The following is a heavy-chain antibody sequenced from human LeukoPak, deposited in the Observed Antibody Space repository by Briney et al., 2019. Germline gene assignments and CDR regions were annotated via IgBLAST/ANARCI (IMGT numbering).Heavy chain of an antibody. J-gene: IGHJ5*02. V-gene: IGHV4-59*12. D-gene: IGHD1-26*01. CDR3: AREYPKGGSYRFDP. Sequence: SETLSLTCTVSGGSISSYYWSWIRQPPGKGLEWIGYIYYSGSTNYNPSLKSRVTISVDTSKNHFSLKLSSVTAADTAVYYCAREYPKGGSYRFDPWGQGTLVTVSS. CDR2: IYYSGST. CDR1: GGSISSYY.